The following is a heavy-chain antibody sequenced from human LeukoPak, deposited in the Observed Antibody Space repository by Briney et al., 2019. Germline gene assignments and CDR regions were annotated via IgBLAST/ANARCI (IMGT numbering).Heavy chain of an antibody. J-gene: IGHJ4*02. D-gene: IGHD1-26*01. V-gene: IGHV4-39*07. CDR2: IFYSGST. CDR3: ARERGTYNDY. Sequence: SETLSLTCIVSGGSISSSNYYWGWIRQPPGKGLEWIGSIFYSGSTYYNPSLKSRVTISADTSMNQFSLKLSSVTAADTAVYYCARERGTYNDYWGQGTLVTVSS. CDR1: GGSISSSNYY.